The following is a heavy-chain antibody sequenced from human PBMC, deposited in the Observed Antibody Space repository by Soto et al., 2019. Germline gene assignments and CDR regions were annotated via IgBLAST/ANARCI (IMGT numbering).Heavy chain of an antibody. J-gene: IGHJ6*02. CDR1: GFTFNRYG. D-gene: IGHD3-3*01. V-gene: IGHV3-30*18. CDR2: ISDDGGDK. CDR3: AKTLRFLELALDYYYGMDV. Sequence: QVQLVESGGGVVQPGRSLRLSCVASGFTFNRYGIHWVRQAPGKGLEWVALISDDGGDKDYADSVKGRFTISRDNSKNTLYLQMNSLRPEDTAVYYCAKTLRFLELALDYYYGMDVWGQGTTVTVSS.